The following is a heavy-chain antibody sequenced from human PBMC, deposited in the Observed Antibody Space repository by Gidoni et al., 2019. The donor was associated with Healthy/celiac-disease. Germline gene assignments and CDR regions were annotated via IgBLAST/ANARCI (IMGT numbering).Heavy chain of an antibody. CDR3: ASAWLLLREGAFDI. J-gene: IGHJ3*02. CDR2: ISSSSSTI. CDR1: GFTFSSYS. V-gene: IGHV3-48*01. D-gene: IGHD3-22*01. Sequence: EVQLVESGGGLVQPGGSLRLSCAASGFTFSSYSMNWVRQAPGKGLEWVSYISSSSSTIYYADSVKGRFTISRDNAKNSLYLQMNSLRAEDTAVYYCASAWLLLREGAFDIWGQGTMVTVSS.